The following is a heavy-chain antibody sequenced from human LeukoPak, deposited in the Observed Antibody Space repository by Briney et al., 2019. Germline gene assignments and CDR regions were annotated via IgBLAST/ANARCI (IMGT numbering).Heavy chain of an antibody. CDR3: ARATRGQWLVPFDY. D-gene: IGHD6-19*01. CDR2: ISAYNGNT. Sequence: ASVKVSCKASGYTFTSYGISWVRQAPGQGLEWMGWISAYNGNTNYAQKLQGRVTMTTDTSTSTAYMELRSLRSDDTAMYYCARATRGQWLVPFDYWGQGTLVTVSS. V-gene: IGHV1-18*01. CDR1: GYTFTSYG. J-gene: IGHJ4*02.